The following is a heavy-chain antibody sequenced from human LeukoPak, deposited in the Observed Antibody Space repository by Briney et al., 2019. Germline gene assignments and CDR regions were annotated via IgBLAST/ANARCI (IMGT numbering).Heavy chain of an antibody. V-gene: IGHV1-2*02. D-gene: IGHD4-17*01. CDR3: ARDLTSTVTIIDY. J-gene: IGHJ4*02. Sequence: ASVKVSCKASGYTFTGYYMHWVRQPPGQGLEWMGWINPNSGGTNYAQKFQGRVTMTRDTSISTAYMELSRLRSDDTAVYYCARDLTSTVTIIDYWGQGTLVTVSS. CDR1: GYTFTGYY. CDR2: INPNSGGT.